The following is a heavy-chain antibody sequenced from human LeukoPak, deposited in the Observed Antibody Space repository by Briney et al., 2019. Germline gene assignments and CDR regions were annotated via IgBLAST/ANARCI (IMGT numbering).Heavy chain of an antibody. V-gene: IGHV1-2*02. J-gene: IGHJ5*02. D-gene: IGHD2-2*01. CDR2: INPNSGGT. CDR3: AREGRVPAAKRNWFDP. Sequence: ASVKVSCKASGYTFTGYYMHWVRQAPGQGLEWMGWINPNSGGTNYAQKFQGRVTMTRDTSISTAYMELSRLRSDDTAVYYCAREGRVPAAKRNWFDPWGQGTLVTVSS. CDR1: GYTFTGYY.